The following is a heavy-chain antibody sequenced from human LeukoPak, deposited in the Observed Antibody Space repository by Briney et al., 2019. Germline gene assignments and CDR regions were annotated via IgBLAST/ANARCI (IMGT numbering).Heavy chain of an antibody. CDR3: AALRGLQNWYFDL. V-gene: IGHV3-48*01. D-gene: IGHD4-17*01. CDR2: ISSGSGTI. CDR1: GSTFSSYN. Sequence: GGSLRLSCAASGSTFSSYNINWVRQAPGKGLEWVSYISSGSGTIYYADSVKSRFTISRDNAKNSLFLQMNSLRAEDTAVYYCAALRGLQNWYFDLWGRGTLVTVSS. J-gene: IGHJ2*01.